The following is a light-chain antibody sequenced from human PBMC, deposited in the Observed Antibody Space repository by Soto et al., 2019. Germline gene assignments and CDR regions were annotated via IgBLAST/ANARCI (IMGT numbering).Light chain of an antibody. CDR2: GAS. CDR1: QSVSSSD. V-gene: IGKV3-20*01. Sequence: ENVLTQSPGTLSLSPGERATLSCRASQSVSSSDLAWYQQKPGRAPRLVIYGASSRATGFPDRFSGSGSGTDFTLTISRLEPEDFAVYYCQQYGSSPWTFGQGTKVDIK. J-gene: IGKJ1*01. CDR3: QQYGSSPWT.